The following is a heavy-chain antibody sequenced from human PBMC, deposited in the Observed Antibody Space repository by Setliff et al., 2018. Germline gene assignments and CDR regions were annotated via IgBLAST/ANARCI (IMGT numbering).Heavy chain of an antibody. V-gene: IGHV3-15*01. D-gene: IGHD3-16*01. J-gene: IGHJ6*03. Sequence: GGSLRLSCAASGFTFSNYWMHWVRQAPGKGLEWVGRIKRRGDGGTIDYAAPVKGRFTISREDSKDTLYLQMNSLRSEDTAVYFCARVYCRHSCLVESYMDVWGTGTTVTVSS. CDR3: ARVYCRHSCLVESYMDV. CDR2: IKRRGDGGTI. CDR1: GFTFSNYW.